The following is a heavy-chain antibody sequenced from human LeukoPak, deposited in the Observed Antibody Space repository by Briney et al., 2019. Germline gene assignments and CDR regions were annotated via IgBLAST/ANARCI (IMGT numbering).Heavy chain of an antibody. D-gene: IGHD6-6*01. V-gene: IGHV4-39*01. CDR1: GGSISSSSYY. CDR3: ARLGVYSSSSDDY. Sequence: SETLSLTCTVSGGSISSSSYYWGWIRQPPGKGLEWIGSIYYSGSTYYNPSLESRVTMSVDTSKNQFSLKVSSETAADTAVYYCARLGVYSSSSDDYWGQGTLVTVSS. J-gene: IGHJ4*02. CDR2: IYYSGST.